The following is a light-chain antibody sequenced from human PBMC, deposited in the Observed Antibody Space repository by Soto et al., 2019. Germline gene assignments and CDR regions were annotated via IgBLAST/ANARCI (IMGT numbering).Light chain of an antibody. Sequence: EIVLTQSPATLSLSPGERATLSCRASQSVSSYLAWYQQKPGQAPRLLIYDASNRATGIPARFSSSGSGTDFPLTISSLEPEDFAVYYCQQRSNWPGTFGQGTKLEIK. CDR1: QSVSSY. CDR2: DAS. V-gene: IGKV3-11*01. CDR3: QQRSNWPGT. J-gene: IGKJ2*01.